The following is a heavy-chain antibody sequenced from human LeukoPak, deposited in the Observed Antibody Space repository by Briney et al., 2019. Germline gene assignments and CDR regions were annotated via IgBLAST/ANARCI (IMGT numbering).Heavy chain of an antibody. J-gene: IGHJ4*02. CDR2: IDTNTGNP. CDR3: TRGRDNTGYFVY. V-gene: IGHV7-4-1*02. CDR1: GYSFTNFA. D-gene: IGHD3-22*01. Sequence: ASVKVSCKASGYSFTNFAINWVRLAPGQGLEWMGWIDTNTGNPTYAQGFAGRFVFSLDTSVTTTYLQISSLRAEDTAVYYCTRGRDNTGYFVYWGQGTLVTVSS.